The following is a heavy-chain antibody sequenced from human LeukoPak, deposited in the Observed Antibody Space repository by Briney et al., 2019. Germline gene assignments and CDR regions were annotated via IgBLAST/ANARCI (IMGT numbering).Heavy chain of an antibody. CDR2: ISGSGGST. CDR3: AKDRSREGTVAGTGRRLSRNPPSDAFDI. Sequence: QAGGSLRLSCAASGFTFSSYAMSWVRQAPGKGLEWVSAISGSGGSTYYADSVKGRFTISRDNSKNTLHLQMNSLRGEDTAVYYCAKDRSREGTVAGTGRRLSRNPPSDAFDIWGQGTKVTVSS. J-gene: IGHJ3*02. V-gene: IGHV3-23*01. D-gene: IGHD6-19*01. CDR1: GFTFSSYA.